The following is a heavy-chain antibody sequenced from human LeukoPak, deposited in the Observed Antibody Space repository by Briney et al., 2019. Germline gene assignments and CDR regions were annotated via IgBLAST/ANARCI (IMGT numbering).Heavy chain of an antibody. CDR1: GGSISSGDYY. V-gene: IGHV4-39*01. Sequence: PSETLSLTCTVSGGSISSGDYYWSWIRQPPGKGLEWIGEINHSGSTNYNPSLKSRVTISVDTSKNQFSLKLSSVTAADTAVYYCARQRYFDWLTDYWGQGTPVTVSS. D-gene: IGHD3-9*01. J-gene: IGHJ4*02. CDR3: ARQRYFDWLTDY. CDR2: INHSGST.